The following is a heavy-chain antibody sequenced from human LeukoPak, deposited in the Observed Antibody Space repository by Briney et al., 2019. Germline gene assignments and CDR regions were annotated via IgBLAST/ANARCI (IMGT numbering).Heavy chain of an antibody. V-gene: IGHV5-51*01. CDR2: IYPGDSDA. CDR1: GFNFARYW. CDR3: ARDLGGPRNPFHDY. J-gene: IGHJ4*01. Sequence: GESLKISCQGSGFNFARYWIAWVRQMPGKGLEWMGIIYPGDSDARYSPSFAGQVTFSADRSTSSVYLQWSSLKASDSAIYYCARDLGGPRNPFHDYWGQGTLVTVSS.